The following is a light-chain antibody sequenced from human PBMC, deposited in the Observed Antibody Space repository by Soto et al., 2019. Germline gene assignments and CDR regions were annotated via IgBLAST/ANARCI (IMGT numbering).Light chain of an antibody. CDR1: SSDVGPYNL. CDR3: CSYAGSSMFV. CDR2: EVV. J-gene: IGLJ2*01. Sequence: QSVLTQPASVSGSPGQSITISCTGSSSDVGPYNLVSWYQHHPGKAPKLMISEVVKRPSGVSNRFSGSKSGNTASLTISGLQAEDEADYYCCSYAGSSMFVFGGGTQLTVL. V-gene: IGLV2-23*02.